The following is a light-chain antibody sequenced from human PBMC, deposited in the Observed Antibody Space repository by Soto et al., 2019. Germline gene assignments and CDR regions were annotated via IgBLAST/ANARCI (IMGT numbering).Light chain of an antibody. V-gene: IGKV1-5*01. J-gene: IGKJ1*01. CDR1: KSISSW. Sequence: DIQMTQSPSSMSASLGDLVNIXXRASKSISSWLAWYQQKPGKAPKLXIYDASSLESGVPSRFSGSGSGTEFTLTISSLQPDDFATYYCQQYNSYSRTFGQGTKVDIK. CDR3: QQYNSYSRT. CDR2: DAS.